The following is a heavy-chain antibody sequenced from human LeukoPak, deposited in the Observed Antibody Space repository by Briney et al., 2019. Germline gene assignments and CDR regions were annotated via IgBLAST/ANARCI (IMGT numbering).Heavy chain of an antibody. CDR3: ARDTGSSSGGGSGMDV. CDR2: IYHSGST. V-gene: IGHV4-38-2*02. D-gene: IGHD6-13*01. J-gene: IGHJ6*04. Sequence: SETLSLTCAVSGYSISSGYYWGWIRQPPGKGLEWIRSIYHSGSTLYNPSLKSRVTISVDTSKTQFSLNLSSVTAADTAVYYCARDTGSSSGGGSGMDVWGKGTTVTVSS. CDR1: GYSISSGYY.